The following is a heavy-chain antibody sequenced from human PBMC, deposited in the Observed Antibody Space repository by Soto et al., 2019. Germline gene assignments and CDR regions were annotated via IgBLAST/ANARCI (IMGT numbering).Heavy chain of an antibody. CDR3: ARVTAITNAFDI. CDR1: GGTFSSYA. Sequence: GASVKVSCKASGGTFSSYAISWVRQAPGQGLEWMGGIIPIFGTANYAQKFQGRVTITADESTSTAYMELSSLRSEDTAVYYCARVTAITNAFDIWGQGTMVTVSS. D-gene: IGHD2-21*02. CDR2: IIPIFGTA. J-gene: IGHJ3*02. V-gene: IGHV1-69*13.